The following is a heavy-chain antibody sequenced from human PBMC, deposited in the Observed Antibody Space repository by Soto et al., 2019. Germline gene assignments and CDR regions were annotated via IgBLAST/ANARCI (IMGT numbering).Heavy chain of an antibody. V-gene: IGHV4-38-2*02. CDR2: IYHSGGT. CDR3: ARDGLWAAAGTKFDY. Sequence: KPSETLSLTCAVSGYSISSGYYWGWIRQPPGKGLEWIGSIYHSGGTYYNPSLKSRVTISVDTSKNQFSLKLSSVTAADTAVYYCARDGLWAAAGTKFDYWGQGTQVTVSS. J-gene: IGHJ4*02. D-gene: IGHD6-13*01. CDR1: GYSISSGYY.